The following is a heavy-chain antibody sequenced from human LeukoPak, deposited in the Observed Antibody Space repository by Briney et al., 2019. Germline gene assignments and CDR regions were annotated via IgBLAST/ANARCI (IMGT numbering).Heavy chain of an antibody. Sequence: ASVKVSCKASGGTFSSYTISWVRQAPGQGLEWMGRIIPILGIANYAQKFQGRVTITADESTSTAYMELSSLRSEDTAVYYCARGSRDFWSGYSDYWGQGTLVTVSS. D-gene: IGHD3-3*01. CDR3: ARGSRDFWSGYSDY. CDR2: IIPILGIA. CDR1: GGTFSSYT. V-gene: IGHV1-69*02. J-gene: IGHJ4*02.